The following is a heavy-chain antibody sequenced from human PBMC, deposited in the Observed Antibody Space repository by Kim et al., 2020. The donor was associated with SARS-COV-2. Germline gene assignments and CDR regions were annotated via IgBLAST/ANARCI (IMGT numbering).Heavy chain of an antibody. CDR2: NT. Sequence: NTPYSQKFQGRVTIPRDTSANTAYMELRRLTTKDTAIYYCARDMDPTVYDYWGQGTLVTVSS. CDR3: ARDMDPTVYDY. D-gene: IGHD4-4*01. J-gene: IGHJ4*02. V-gene: IGHV1-3*01.